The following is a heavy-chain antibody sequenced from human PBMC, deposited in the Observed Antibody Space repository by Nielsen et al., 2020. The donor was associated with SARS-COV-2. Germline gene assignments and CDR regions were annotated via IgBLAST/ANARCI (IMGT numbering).Heavy chain of an antibody. CDR2: VSASGSST. D-gene: IGHD3-10*01. J-gene: IGHJ3*01. CDR1: GFTFNIYA. V-gene: IGHV3-23*01. Sequence: GGSLRLSCAASGFTFNIYAMAWVRRAPGRGLQWVTGVSASGSSTYYTDSVKGRFSISRDNSKNTLFLQMHSLRVEDTALYYCAKDGVVRGDALDLWGQGTMVTVSS. CDR3: AKDGVVRGDALDL.